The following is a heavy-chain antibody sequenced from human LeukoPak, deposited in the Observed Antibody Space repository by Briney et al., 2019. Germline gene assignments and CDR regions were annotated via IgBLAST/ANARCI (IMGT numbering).Heavy chain of an antibody. CDR1: GYTLTELS. V-gene: IGHV1-24*01. Sequence: VASVKVSCKVSGYTLTELSMHRVRQAPGKGLEWMGGFDPEDGETIYAQKFQGRVTMTEDTSTDTAYMELSSLRSEDTAVYYCATCNPYYYGSRNLKELDYWGQGTLVTVS. CDR2: FDPEDGET. CDR3: ATCNPYYYGSRNLKELDY. J-gene: IGHJ4*02. D-gene: IGHD3-10*01.